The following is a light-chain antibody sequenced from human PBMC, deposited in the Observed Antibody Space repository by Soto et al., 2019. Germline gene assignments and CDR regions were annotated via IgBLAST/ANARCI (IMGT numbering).Light chain of an antibody. CDR3: QQYGSSPWT. CDR2: GAS. Sequence: EIVLTQSPGTLSLSPGERATLSCRASQSVSSSYLAWYQQKHGQAPRPLIYGASSRAIGIPDRFSGSGSGTDFTLTISRREPEDFAVYYCQQYGSSPWTFGQGTKVEIK. CDR1: QSVSSSY. J-gene: IGKJ1*01. V-gene: IGKV3-20*01.